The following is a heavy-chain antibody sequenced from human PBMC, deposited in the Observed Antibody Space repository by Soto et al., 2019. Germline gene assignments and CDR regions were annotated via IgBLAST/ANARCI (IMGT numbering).Heavy chain of an antibody. Sequence: QMQLVQSAAEVREPVTSVRVSCRASGFDFGSFGIQFLRQTRGRGLEWIGWIVVVSGSTNYARQFQGRVAISRDMSSSTAYLDLYDLKSDDTAVYFCSADHPHMAMGWPVWGQGTTVTVSS. CDR2: IVVVSGST. J-gene: IGHJ6*02. CDR1: GFDFGSFG. CDR3: SADHPHMAMGWPV. D-gene: IGHD1-26*01. V-gene: IGHV1-58*02.